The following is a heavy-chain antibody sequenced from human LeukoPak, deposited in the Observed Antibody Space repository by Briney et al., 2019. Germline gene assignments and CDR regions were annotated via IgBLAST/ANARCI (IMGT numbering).Heavy chain of an antibody. V-gene: IGHV4-30-2*02. D-gene: IGHD3-16*01. J-gene: IGHJ4*02. CDR1: GGSISSGGYY. CDR2: IYHSGST. Sequence: PSETLSLTCTVSGGSISSGGYYWSWIRQPPGKGLEWIGYIYHSGSTYYNPSLKSRVTISVDRSKNQFSLKLSSVTAADTAVYYCASRGEEYYFDYWGQGTLVTVSS. CDR3: ASRGEEYYFDY.